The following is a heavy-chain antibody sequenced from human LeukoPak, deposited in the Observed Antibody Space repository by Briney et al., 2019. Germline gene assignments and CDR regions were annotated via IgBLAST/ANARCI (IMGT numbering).Heavy chain of an antibody. CDR1: GFIFSNNW. Sequence: PGGSLRLSCAASGFIFSNNWMSWVRQAPGKGLEWVANIKQDGSEKYYVDSVKGRFTISRDNAKNSLYLQMNSLRAEDTAVYYCARDGVLEWLLYAGYYYYYYMDVWGKGTTVTVSS. D-gene: IGHD3-3*01. CDR2: IKQDGSEK. J-gene: IGHJ6*03. CDR3: ARDGVLEWLLYAGYYYYYYMDV. V-gene: IGHV3-7*01.